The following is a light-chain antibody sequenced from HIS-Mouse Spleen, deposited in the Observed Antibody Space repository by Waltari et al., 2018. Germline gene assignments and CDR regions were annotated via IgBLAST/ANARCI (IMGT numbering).Light chain of an antibody. J-gene: IGLJ2*01. CDR2: DVS. CDR3: SSYTSSSTLYVV. Sequence: QSALTQPASVSGSPGQSITISCTGTSSDVGGYNYVSWYQQHPGKAPKLMIYDVSNRPSGVANRCSGSKSGNPASLTISGLQAEDEADYYCSSYTSSSTLYVVFGGGTKLTVL. CDR1: SSDVGGYNY. V-gene: IGLV2-14*03.